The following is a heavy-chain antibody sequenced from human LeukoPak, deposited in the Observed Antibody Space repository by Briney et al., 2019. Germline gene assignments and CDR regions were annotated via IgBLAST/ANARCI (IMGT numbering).Heavy chain of an antibody. D-gene: IGHD5-24*01. CDR3: ARHFKKNGYNYYFDY. V-gene: IGHV4-59*08. CDR1: GGSINSYY. J-gene: IGHJ4*02. CDR2: IYSSGST. Sequence: KPSGTLSLTCTVSGGSINSYYWSWVRQPPGKGLEWIGYIYSSGSTDYNPSLKSRLSISVDTSKKQFSLKLTSVTAADTAVYYCARHFKKNGYNYYFDYWGQGTLVTVSS.